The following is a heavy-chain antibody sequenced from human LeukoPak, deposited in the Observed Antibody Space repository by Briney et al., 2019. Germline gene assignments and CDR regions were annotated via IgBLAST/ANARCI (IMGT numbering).Heavy chain of an antibody. CDR2: ISSSGSTI. J-gene: IGHJ6*02. CDR3: AREFIVVPAAIHYYYVMDV. Sequence: GGSLRLSCAASGFTFSDYYMSWIRQAPGKGLEWVSYISSSGSTIYYADSVKGRFTISRDNAKNSLYLQMNSLRAEDTAVYYCAREFIVVPAAIHYYYVMDVWGQGTTVTVSS. D-gene: IGHD2-2*01. V-gene: IGHV3-11*01. CDR1: GFTFSDYY.